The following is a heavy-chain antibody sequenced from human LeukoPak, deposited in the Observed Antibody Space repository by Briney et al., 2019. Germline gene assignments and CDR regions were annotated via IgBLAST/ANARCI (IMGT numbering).Heavy chain of an antibody. CDR1: GFTFSSYA. J-gene: IGHJ6*02. CDR2: ICGSGGRT. CDR3: AKTTVSRRVDILTGYSYYYGMDV. D-gene: IGHD3-9*01. Sequence: GGSLRLSCAASGFTFSSYAMSWVRQAPGKGLEWVSAICGSGGRTYYADSVKGRFTISRDNSKNTLYLQMNSLRAEDTAVYYCAKTTVSRRVDILTGYSYYYGMDVWGQGTTVTVSS. V-gene: IGHV3-23*01.